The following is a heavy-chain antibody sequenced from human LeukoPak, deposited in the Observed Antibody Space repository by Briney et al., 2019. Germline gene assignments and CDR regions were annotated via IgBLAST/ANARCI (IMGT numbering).Heavy chain of an antibody. CDR1: RGSISSPNYY. CDR2: IYYSGTT. V-gene: IGHV4-39*07. CDR3: ASLRKRGGAFDL. J-gene: IGHJ3*01. Sequence: PSVTLSLTCSVSRGSISSPNYYWGWIRQPPGKGLEWIGNIYYSGTTYYNPSLPSLKSRVTILVDTSNNQFSLRLRSVTAADTAVYYCASLRKRGGAFDLWGQGTVVTVSS.